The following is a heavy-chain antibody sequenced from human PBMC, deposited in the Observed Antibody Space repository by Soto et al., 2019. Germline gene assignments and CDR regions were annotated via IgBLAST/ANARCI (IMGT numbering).Heavy chain of an antibody. CDR1: GFSLNTAGVG. CDR2: IYWDDDK. V-gene: IGHV2-5*02. D-gene: IGHD6-19*01. Sequence: QITLKESGPTVVKPTQTLTLTCSLSGFSLNTAGVGVGWIRQPPGKALEWLAVIYWDDDKSWNPSLRDRLTINRDASDDQVVLTVTNMDPVDTGTYYCARRRGGFGGGWTTPYFDYWGQGTPVTVSS. J-gene: IGHJ4*02. CDR3: ARRRGGFGGGWTTPYFDY.